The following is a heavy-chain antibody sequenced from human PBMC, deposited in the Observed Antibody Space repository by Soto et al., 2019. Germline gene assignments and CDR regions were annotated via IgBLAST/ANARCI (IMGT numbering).Heavy chain of an antibody. CDR3: AKVGRIATAGTWFDP. D-gene: IGHD6-13*01. Sequence: SETLSLTCAVYGGSFSVYYWSWIRHPPGKGLEWIGEINHSGSTNYNPSLKSRVTISVDTSKNQFSLKLSSVTAADTAVYYCAKVGRIATAGTWFDPWGQGMLVTVSS. J-gene: IGHJ5*02. V-gene: IGHV4-34*01. CDR1: GGSFSVYY. CDR2: INHSGST.